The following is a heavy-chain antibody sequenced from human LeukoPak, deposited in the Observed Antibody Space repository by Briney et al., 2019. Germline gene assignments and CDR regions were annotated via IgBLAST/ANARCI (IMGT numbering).Heavy chain of an antibody. CDR3: ANEGL. V-gene: IGHV3-23*01. CDR1: GFTFSSFA. CDR2: ISGSGGST. J-gene: IGHJ4*02. Sequence: GGSLRLSCATSGFTFSSFAMNWVRQAPGKGLEWVSSISGSGGSTFYADSVKGRFTISRDNSKSTLYLQMNTLRAEDTAVYYCANEGLWGQGTLVTVSS.